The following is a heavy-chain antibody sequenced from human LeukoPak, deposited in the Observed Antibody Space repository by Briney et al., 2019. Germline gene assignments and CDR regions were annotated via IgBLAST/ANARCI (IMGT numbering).Heavy chain of an antibody. V-gene: IGHV4-30-4*08. J-gene: IGHJ4*02. D-gene: IGHD4-11*01. Sequence: SETLSRTCTVSGGSISSGDHYWSWIRQPPGKGLEWIGYIYYSVSTYYNPSLKSRISISLDTSKNQFSLKLSSVTAAATAVYYCARETYSNSVDDWGQGTLVTVSS. CDR1: GGSISSGDHY. CDR2: IYYSVST. CDR3: ARETYSNSVDD.